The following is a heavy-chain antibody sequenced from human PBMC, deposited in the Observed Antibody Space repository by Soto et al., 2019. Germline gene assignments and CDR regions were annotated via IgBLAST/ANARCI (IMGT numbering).Heavy chain of an antibody. CDR2: IIPIFRTP. Sequence: QVHLVQSGAEVKKPGSSVKVSCKASGDTFSSFAISWVRQAPGQGLEWMGGIIPIFRTPKYGQKFQGRVTITADEHTSTAYMELSSLRSEDTAVYYCARDKDREQLGGNYYYALVVWGQGTTVIVSS. D-gene: IGHD1-1*01. V-gene: IGHV1-69*12. CDR3: ARDKDREQLGGNYYYALVV. CDR1: GDTFSSFA. J-gene: IGHJ6*02.